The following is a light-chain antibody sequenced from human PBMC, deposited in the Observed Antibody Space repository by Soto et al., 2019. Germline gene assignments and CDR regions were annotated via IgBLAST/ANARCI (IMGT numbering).Light chain of an antibody. J-gene: IGKJ2*01. CDR2: KAS. CDR1: QSISSW. V-gene: IGKV1-5*03. CDR3: QHLET. Sequence: DIPMTQSPSTLSASVGDRVTITCRASQSISSWLAWYQQKPGKAPKLLIYKASSLESGVPSRFSGSGSGTEFTLTISSLQPDDFATYYCQHLETFGQGTKLEIK.